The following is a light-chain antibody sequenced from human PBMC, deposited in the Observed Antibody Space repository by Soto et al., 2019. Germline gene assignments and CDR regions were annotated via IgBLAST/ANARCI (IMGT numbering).Light chain of an antibody. Sequence: DLQMTQSPSTLSASVGDRVTITWRASQSISSWLAWFQQKPGKAPKLLIFKASSLESGVPSRFSGSGSGTEFTLTISSLQPDDFATYYCQQYDSFSYTFGQGTKLEIK. CDR1: QSISSW. V-gene: IGKV1-5*03. J-gene: IGKJ2*01. CDR3: QQYDSFSYT. CDR2: KAS.